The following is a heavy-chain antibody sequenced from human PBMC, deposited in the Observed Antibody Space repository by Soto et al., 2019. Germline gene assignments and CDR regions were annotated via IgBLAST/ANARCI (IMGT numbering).Heavy chain of an antibody. CDR3: ARDYYDSSGYYPIDY. V-gene: IGHV3-48*02. Sequence: TGGSLRLSCAASGFTFSSYSMNWVRQAPGKGLEWVSYISSSSSTIYYADSVKGRFTISRDNAKNSLYLQMNSLRDEDTAVYYCARDYYDSSGYYPIDYWGQGTLVTVSS. J-gene: IGHJ4*02. CDR1: GFTFSSYS. CDR2: ISSSSSTI. D-gene: IGHD3-22*01.